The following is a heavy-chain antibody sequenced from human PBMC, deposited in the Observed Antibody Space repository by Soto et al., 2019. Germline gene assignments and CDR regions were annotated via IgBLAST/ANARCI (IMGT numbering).Heavy chain of an antibody. CDR1: GGSISSSSYY. CDR3: ARATPVLRFLEWLLLYYFDY. CDR2: IYYSGST. J-gene: IGHJ4*02. V-gene: IGHV4-39*01. Sequence: SETLSLTCTVSGGSISSSSYYWGWIRQPPGKGLEWIGSIYYSGSTYYNPSLKSRVTISVDTSKNQFSLKLSSVTAADTAVYYCARATPVLRFLEWLLLYYFDYWGQGTLVTVSS. D-gene: IGHD3-3*01.